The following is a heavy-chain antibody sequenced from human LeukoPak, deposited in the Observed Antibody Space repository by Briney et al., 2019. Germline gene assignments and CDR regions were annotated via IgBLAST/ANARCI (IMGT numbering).Heavy chain of an antibody. V-gene: IGHV1-2*02. J-gene: IGHJ4*02. Sequence: ASVKVPCKASGYTFTGYYMHWVRQAPGQGLEWMGWINPNSGGTNYAQKFQGRVTMTRDTSISTAYMELSRLRSDDTAVYYCARALVTYYYDSSGYYFDYWGQGTLVTVSS. D-gene: IGHD3-22*01. CDR1: GYTFTGYY. CDR3: ARALVTYYYDSSGYYFDY. CDR2: INPNSGGT.